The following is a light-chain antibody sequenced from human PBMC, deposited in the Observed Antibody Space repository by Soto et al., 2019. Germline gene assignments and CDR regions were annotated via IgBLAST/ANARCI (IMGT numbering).Light chain of an antibody. Sequence: QSALTQPASVSGSPGQSITISCTGTSSDVGSYNLVSWYQQHPGKAPKLMIYEVSKRPSGVSNRFSGSKSGNTASLTISGLQAEDEADYYCCSYAGSSTLYVFGPGTQLTVL. CDR3: CSYAGSSTLYV. CDR1: SSDVGSYNL. CDR2: EVS. J-gene: IGLJ7*01. V-gene: IGLV2-23*02.